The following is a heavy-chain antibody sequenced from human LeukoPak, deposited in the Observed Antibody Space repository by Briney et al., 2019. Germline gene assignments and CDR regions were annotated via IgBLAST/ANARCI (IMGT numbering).Heavy chain of an antibody. V-gene: IGHV3-23*01. D-gene: IGHD3-22*01. J-gene: IGHJ4*02. CDR1: GITLSNYG. CDR3: AKRGVVIRVILVGFHKEAYYFDS. Sequence: GGSLRLSCAVSGITLSNYGMTWVRQAPGKGLEWVAGISDSGGSTNYADSVKGRFTISRDNPKNTLYLQMNSLRAEDTAVYFCAKRGVVIRVILVGFHKEAYYFDSWAREPWSPSPQ. CDR2: ISDSGGST.